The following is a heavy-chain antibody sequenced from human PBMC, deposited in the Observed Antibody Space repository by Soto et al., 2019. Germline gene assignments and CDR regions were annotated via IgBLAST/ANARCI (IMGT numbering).Heavy chain of an antibody. CDR3: ARDKWVVVGGYYYYYGMDV. Sequence: PGGSLRLSCAASGFTFSSYSMNWVRQAPGKGLEWVSYISSSSSTIYYADSVKGRFTISRDNAKNSLYLQMNSLRDEDTAVYYCARDKWVVVGGYYYYYGMDVWGQGTTVTVS. V-gene: IGHV3-48*02. J-gene: IGHJ6*02. CDR2: ISSSSSTI. CDR1: GFTFSSYS. D-gene: IGHD2-15*01.